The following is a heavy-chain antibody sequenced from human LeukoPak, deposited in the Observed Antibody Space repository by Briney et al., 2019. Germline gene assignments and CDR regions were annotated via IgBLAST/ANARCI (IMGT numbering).Heavy chain of an antibody. Sequence: SETLSLTCTVSGGSISSSSYYWGWIRQPPGKGLEWIGSIYYSGSTYYNPSLKSRVTISVDTSKNQFSLKLSSVTAADTAVYYCARGSRGITFGGVIGDAFDIWGQGTMVTVSS. CDR1: GGSISSSSYY. CDR2: IYYSGST. D-gene: IGHD3-16*02. CDR3: ARGSRGITFGGVIGDAFDI. V-gene: IGHV4-39*07. J-gene: IGHJ3*02.